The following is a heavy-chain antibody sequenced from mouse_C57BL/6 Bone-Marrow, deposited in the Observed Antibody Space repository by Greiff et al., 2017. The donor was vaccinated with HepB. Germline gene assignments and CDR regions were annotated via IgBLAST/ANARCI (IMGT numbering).Heavy chain of an antibody. V-gene: IGHV1-69*01. J-gene: IGHJ4*01. Sequence: QVQLQQPGAELVMPGASVKLSCKASGYTFTSYWMHWVKQRPGQGLEWIGEIDPSDSYTNYNQKFKGKSTLTVDKSSSTAYMQLSSLTSEDSAVYYCARELRVYYAMDYWGQGTSVTVSS. CDR2: IDPSDSYT. CDR1: GYTFTSYW. D-gene: IGHD1-1*01. CDR3: ARELRVYYAMDY.